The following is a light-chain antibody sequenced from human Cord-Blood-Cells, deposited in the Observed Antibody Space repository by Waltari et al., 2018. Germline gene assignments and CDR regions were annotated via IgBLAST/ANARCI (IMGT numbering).Light chain of an antibody. V-gene: IGLV3-19*01. J-gene: IGLJ1*01. CDR3: NSRDSSGNHYV. CDR1: SLRSYY. Sequence: SSELTQDPAVSVALGQPVRITCQGDSLRSYYASWYQQKPGQAPVLVISGKNNRPSGIPDRFSGSSSGNTASLTITGAQAEDEADYYCNSRDSSGNHYVFGTGTKVTVL. CDR2: GKN.